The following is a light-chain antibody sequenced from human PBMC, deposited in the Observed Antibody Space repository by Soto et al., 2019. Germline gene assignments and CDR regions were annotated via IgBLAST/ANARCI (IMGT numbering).Light chain of an antibody. V-gene: IGLV2-14*03. CDR1: SSDIGGYNY. Sequence: QSALTQPASVSGSPGRSITISCTGTSSDIGGYNYVSWYQHHPGRPPKLLIYDVNNRPSGISNRFSGSKSGNTASLTISGLQAEDEADYYCSSYTSSTTVVFGGGTKLTVL. CDR2: DVN. J-gene: IGLJ2*01. CDR3: SSYTSSTTVV.